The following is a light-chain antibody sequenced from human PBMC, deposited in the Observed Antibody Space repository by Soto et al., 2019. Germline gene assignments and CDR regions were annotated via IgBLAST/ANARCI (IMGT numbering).Light chain of an antibody. CDR1: TGTVTSGHY. CDR3: LLSYSDTRV. Sequence: QAVVTQEPSLTVSPGGTVTLTCGSSTGTVTSGHYPYWFQQKPGQASRTLIYDATNKHSWTPARFSGFLLGGKVALILSGAQPEDEADYYCLLSYSDTRVFGGGTKLTVL. CDR2: DAT. J-gene: IGLJ3*02. V-gene: IGLV7-46*01.